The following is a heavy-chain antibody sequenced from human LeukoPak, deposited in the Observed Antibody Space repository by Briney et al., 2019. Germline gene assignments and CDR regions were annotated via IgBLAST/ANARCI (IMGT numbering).Heavy chain of an antibody. CDR3: ARDRYYYDSSGYYSAFDT. D-gene: IGHD3-22*01. J-gene: IGHJ3*02. Sequence: SETLSLTCTVSGDSISTYYWSWIRQPPGKGLEWIGYIYYRVTSDYNPSLKSRVTMSVDTSKNQFSLRLRSVTAADTAVYYCARDRYYYDSSGYYSAFDTWGQGTMVTVSS. CDR2: IYYRVTS. V-gene: IGHV4-59*12. CDR1: GDSISTYY.